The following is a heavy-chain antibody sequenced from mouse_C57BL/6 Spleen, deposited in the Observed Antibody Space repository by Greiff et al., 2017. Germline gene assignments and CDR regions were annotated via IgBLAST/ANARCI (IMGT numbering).Heavy chain of an antibody. D-gene: IGHD2-1*01. Sequence: ESGPGLVKPSQSLSLTCSVTGYSITSGYYWNWIRQFPGNKLEWMGYISYDGSNNYNPSLKNRISITRDTSKNQFFLKLNSVTTEDTATYYCARGPIYYGNSYFDYWGQGTTLTVSS. J-gene: IGHJ2*01. CDR2: ISYDGSN. CDR1: GYSITSGYY. V-gene: IGHV3-6*01. CDR3: ARGPIYYGNSYFDY.